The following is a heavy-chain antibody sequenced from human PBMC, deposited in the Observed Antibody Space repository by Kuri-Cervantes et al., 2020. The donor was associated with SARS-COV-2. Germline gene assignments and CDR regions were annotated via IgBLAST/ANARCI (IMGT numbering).Heavy chain of an antibody. CDR1: GVSVTTFGSY. CDR2: IYYNGST. J-gene: IGHJ4*02. V-gene: IGHV4-31*02. D-gene: IGHD2/OR15-2a*01. CDR3: ARGAID. Sequence: SCAVSGVSVTTFGSYWTWIHQPPGKGLEWVGYIYYNGSTYYNPSLRSRVIVSVDRSKNQFSLNLNSVTAADTALYYCARGAIDWGQGTLVTVSS.